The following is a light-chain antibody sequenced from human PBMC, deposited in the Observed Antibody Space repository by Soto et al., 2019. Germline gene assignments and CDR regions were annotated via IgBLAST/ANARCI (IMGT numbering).Light chain of an antibody. CDR2: AAS. CDR3: QQVNTYPWT. CDR1: RGINSY. J-gene: IGKJ1*01. V-gene: IGKV1-9*01. Sequence: DIQFTQSPSFLSASIGARVTISCPASRGINSYLAWYQQKPGKVPKLLIYAASTLHSGVPTRFSGSGSGTEFTLTIRSLQPEDFATYYCQQVNTYPWTVGQGTKVDIK.